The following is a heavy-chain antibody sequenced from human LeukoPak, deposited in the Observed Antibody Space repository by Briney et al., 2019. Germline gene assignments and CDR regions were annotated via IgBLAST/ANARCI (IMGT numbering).Heavy chain of an antibody. Sequence: PGGSLRLSCAASGFTFSSYEMNWVRQAPGKGLEWVSSISSSSSYIYYADSVKGRFTISRDNAKNSLYLQMNSLRAEDTAVYYCARVWSYRQWLDGVDYWGQGTLVTVSS. CDR3: ARVWSYRQWLDGVDY. CDR1: GFTFSSYE. J-gene: IGHJ4*02. D-gene: IGHD6-19*01. CDR2: ISSSSSYI. V-gene: IGHV3-21*01.